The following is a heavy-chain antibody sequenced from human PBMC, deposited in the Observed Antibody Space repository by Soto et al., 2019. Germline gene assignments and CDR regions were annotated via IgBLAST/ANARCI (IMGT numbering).Heavy chain of an antibody. D-gene: IGHD2-2*01. V-gene: IGHV3-7*01. CDR2: IKQDGSEK. CDR1: GFTFSSYW. J-gene: IGHJ4*02. CDR3: AREGYCSSTSCPDGFDY. Sequence: EVQLVESGGGLVQPGGSLRLSCAASGFTFSSYWMSWVRQAPGKGLEWVANIKQDGSEKYYVDSVKGRFTISRDNAKNSLYLQMNSLRAEDTAVYYCAREGYCSSTSCPDGFDYWGQGTLVTASS.